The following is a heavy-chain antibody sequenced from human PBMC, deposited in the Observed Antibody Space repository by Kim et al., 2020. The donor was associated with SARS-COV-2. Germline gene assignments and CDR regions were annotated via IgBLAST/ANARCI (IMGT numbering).Heavy chain of an antibody. D-gene: IGHD2-15*01. J-gene: IGHJ4*02. CDR2: ISSRGMTK. CDR3: ARTGSGRGNYFDY. Sequence: GGSLRISCAASGFTFSSYEMNWVRQAPGKGLEWVSYISSRGMTKYYADSVKGRFTISRDNAKNSVYLQMNSLRAEDTAVYYCARTGSGRGNYFDYWGQGILVTVSS. CDR1: GFTFSSYE. V-gene: IGHV3-48*03.